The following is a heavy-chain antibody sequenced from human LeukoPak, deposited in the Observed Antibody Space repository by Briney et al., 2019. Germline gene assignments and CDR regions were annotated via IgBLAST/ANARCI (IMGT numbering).Heavy chain of an antibody. CDR1: GYTFTSYD. J-gene: IGHJ5*02. CDR3: ARTLKITMRRWFDP. V-gene: IGHV1-8*03. D-gene: IGHD3-22*01. Sequence: ASVKVSCKASGYTFTSYDINWVRQATGQGHEWMGWMNPNSGNTGYAQKFQGRVTITRNTSISTGYMELSSLRSEDTAVYYCARTLKITMRRWFDPWGQGTLVTVSS. CDR2: MNPNSGNT.